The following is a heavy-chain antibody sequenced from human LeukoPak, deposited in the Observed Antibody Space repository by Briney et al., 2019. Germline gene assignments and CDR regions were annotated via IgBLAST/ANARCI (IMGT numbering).Heavy chain of an antibody. V-gene: IGHV1-8*01. CDR1: GYTFTSYD. D-gene: IGHD3-10*01. CDR3: ARAVMVRGVIIHYYMDV. J-gene: IGHJ6*03. Sequence: ASVKVSCKASGYTFTSYDINWVRQATGQGLEWMGWMNPNSGNTGYAQKFQGRVTMTRNTSISTAYMELSSLRPEDTAVYYCARAVMVRGVIIHYYMDVWGKGTTVTISS. CDR2: MNPNSGNT.